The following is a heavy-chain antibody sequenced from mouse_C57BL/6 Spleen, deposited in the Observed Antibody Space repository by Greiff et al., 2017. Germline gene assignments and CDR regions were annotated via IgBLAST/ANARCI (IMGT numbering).Heavy chain of an antibody. J-gene: IGHJ2*01. D-gene: IGHD4-1*01. V-gene: IGHV14-3*01. CDR2: IDPASGNT. CDR3: ARSTGYYFDY. Sequence: EVQLQQSVAELVRPGASVKLSCKASGFNFKNTYMHWVKQRPEQGLEWIGRIDPASGNTKYATKFQGKATITADTSSNTAYLQLSSLTSEDTAIYYCARSTGYYFDYWGQGTTLTVSS. CDR1: GFNFKNTY.